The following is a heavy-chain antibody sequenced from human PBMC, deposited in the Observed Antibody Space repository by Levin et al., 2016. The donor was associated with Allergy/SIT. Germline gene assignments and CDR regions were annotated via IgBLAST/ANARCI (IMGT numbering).Heavy chain of an antibody. CDR1: TFTLSSYW. CDR2: INNDGSST. V-gene: IGHV3-74*01. CDR3: TKDRWAGALGPPPDS. J-gene: IGHJ4*02. D-gene: IGHD1-26*01. Sequence: ESLKISCAASTFTLSSYWMHWVRQAPGEGPVWVARINNDGSSTDYADSVKGRFTISRDNAKSTLYLQMHSLRVEDTAVYYCTKDRWAGALGPPPDSWGQGTLVTVSS.